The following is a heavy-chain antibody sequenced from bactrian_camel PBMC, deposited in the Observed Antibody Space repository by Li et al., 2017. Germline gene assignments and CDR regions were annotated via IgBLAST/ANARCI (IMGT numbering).Heavy chain of an antibody. V-gene: IGHV3S53*01. CDR1: GGTYSINC. Sequence: HVQLVESGGGSVQAGGSLRLSCAASGGTYSINCMGWFRQAPGKQREGVAVVYINTQSAIYGDSVKGRFTITQDNGKNTVYLQMNSLKPEDTAMYYCGAIYRDEGCNVVTGGWEFAYWGRGTQVTVS. CDR3: GAIYRDEGCNVVTGGWEFAY. D-gene: IGHD5*01. J-gene: IGHJ4*01. CDR2: YINTQSA.